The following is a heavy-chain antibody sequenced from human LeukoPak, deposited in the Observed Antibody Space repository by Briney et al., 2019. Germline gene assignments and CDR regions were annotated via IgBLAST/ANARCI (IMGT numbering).Heavy chain of an antibody. D-gene: IGHD2-2*01. Sequence: SETLSLTCTVSGGSISSSSYYWGWIRQPPGKGLEWIGSIYYSGSTYYNPSLKSRVTISVDTSKNQFSLKLSSVTAADTAVYYCARDSSTPAALDYWGQGTLVTVSS. CDR2: IYYSGST. V-gene: IGHV4-39*07. J-gene: IGHJ4*02. CDR3: ARDSSTPAALDY. CDR1: GGSISSSSYY.